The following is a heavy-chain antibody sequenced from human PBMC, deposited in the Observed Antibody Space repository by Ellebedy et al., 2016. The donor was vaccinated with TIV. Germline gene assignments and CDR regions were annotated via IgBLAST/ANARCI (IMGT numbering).Heavy chain of an antibody. CDR1: GFTFSTYA. D-gene: IGHD3-10*01. Sequence: ESLKISCAASGFTFSTYAMSWVRQAPGRGLEWVATISGSGGGTDYTDSVKGRFTISRDNSKNTLYLQMNSLRAGDTDIHYCARLRYFGSGSYSDYWGQGTLVTVSS. V-gene: IGHV3-23*01. J-gene: IGHJ4*02. CDR2: ISGSGGGT. CDR3: ARLRYFGSGSYSDY.